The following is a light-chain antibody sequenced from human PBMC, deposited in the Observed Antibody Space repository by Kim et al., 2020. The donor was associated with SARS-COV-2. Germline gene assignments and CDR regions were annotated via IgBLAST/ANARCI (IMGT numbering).Light chain of an antibody. V-gene: IGKV1-5*03. Sequence: ASVGDRVTITCRASQTFTGWLAWYQQKPGKAPNVLIYKTSSLEAGVPSRFSASGSGTQFTLTIDSLQPEDFATYYCQQYNHYSGTFGQGTKVEIK. J-gene: IGKJ1*01. CDR3: QQYNHYSGT. CDR2: KTS. CDR1: QTFTGW.